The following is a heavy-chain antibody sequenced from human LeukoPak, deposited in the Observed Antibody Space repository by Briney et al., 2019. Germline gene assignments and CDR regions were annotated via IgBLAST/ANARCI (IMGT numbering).Heavy chain of an antibody. V-gene: IGHV4-34*01. CDR3: ARSSITMVRGVITPSGAFDI. CDR1: GGSFSGYY. D-gene: IGHD3-10*01. Sequence: SETLSLTCAVYGGSFSGYYWSWIRQPPGKGLEWIGEINHSGSAYYNPSLKSRVTISIDTSKNQFSLKLSSVTAADTAVYYCARSSITMVRGVITPSGAFDIWGQGTMVTVSS. J-gene: IGHJ3*02. CDR2: INHSGSA.